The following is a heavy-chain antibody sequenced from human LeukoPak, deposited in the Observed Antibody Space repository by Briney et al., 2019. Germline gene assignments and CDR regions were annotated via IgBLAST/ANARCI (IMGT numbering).Heavy chain of an antibody. CDR1: GGSITRGASY. V-gene: IGHV4-61*02. CDR2: IYHSGRT. D-gene: IGHD4-17*01. J-gene: IGHJ5*02. CDR3: ARGDDDGDRRGLHWFDP. Sequence: SQTLSLTCTVSGGSITRGASYWSWIRQPGGKGLEWIGRIYHSGRTNYNPSLKSRVTISVDTSKNQFSLKLSSVTAADTAVYYCARGDDDGDRRGLHWFDPWGRGTLVTVSS.